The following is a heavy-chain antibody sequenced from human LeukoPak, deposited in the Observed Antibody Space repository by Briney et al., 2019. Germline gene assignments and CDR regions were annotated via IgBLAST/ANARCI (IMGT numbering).Heavy chain of an antibody. CDR3: ARDLGGPKVYYFYY. V-gene: IGHV4-61*02. CDR2: IYTGGTT. Sequence: PSETLSLTCTVSGGSFSSGSYYWRWLRQPAGKGLKWIGRIYTGGTTNYNPSLKSRTTISVDTSKNHYSQKLSPVPAAPPAVYYCARDLGGPKVYYFYYWGQGTLVTVSS. CDR1: GGSFSSGSYY. D-gene: IGHD3-3*01. J-gene: IGHJ4*02.